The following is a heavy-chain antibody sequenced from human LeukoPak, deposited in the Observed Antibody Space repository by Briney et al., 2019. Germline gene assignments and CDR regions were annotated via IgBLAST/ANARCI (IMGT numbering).Heavy chain of an antibody. V-gene: IGHV1-69*04. CDR1: GGTFSSYT. J-gene: IGHJ4*02. Sequence: GASVKVSCKASGGTFSSYTISWVRQAPGQGLEWMGRIIPILGIANYAQKFQGRVTITADKSTSTAYMELSSLRSEDTAIYYCAREMPETYYFDYWGQGTLVTAPS. CDR3: AREMPETYYFDY. CDR2: IIPILGIA. D-gene: IGHD2-2*01.